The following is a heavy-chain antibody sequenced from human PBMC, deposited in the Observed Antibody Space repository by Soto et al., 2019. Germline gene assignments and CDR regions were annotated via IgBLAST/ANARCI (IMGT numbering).Heavy chain of an antibody. CDR2: IYYNGNT. J-gene: IGHJ5*02. CDR1: GGSISSGEYY. D-gene: IGHD4-17*01. V-gene: IGHV4-30-4*01. Sequence: PSETLSLTCTVSGGSISSGEYYWTWIRQPPGKGLGWMGYIYYNGNTYYNASLKSRLTISVDTSKNQFSMKLNSVTAADTAAYYCSRGYGDFDNWFDPCGQGTLVTVSS. CDR3: SRGYGDFDNWFDP.